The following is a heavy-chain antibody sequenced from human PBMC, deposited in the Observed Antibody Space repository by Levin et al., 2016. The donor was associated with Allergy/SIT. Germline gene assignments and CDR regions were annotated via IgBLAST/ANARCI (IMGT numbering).Heavy chain of an antibody. CDR3: AREFPRYDSSGYYYYYYYGMDV. D-gene: IGHD3-22*01. V-gene: IGHV3-13*04. CDR1: GFTFSSYD. J-gene: IGHJ6*02. CDR2: IGTAGDT. Sequence: LTCAASGFTFSSYDMHWVRQATGKGLEWVSAIGTAGDTYYPGSVKGRFTISRENAKNSLYLQMNSLRAGDTAVYYCAREFPRYDSSGYYYYYYYGMDVWGQGTTVTVSS.